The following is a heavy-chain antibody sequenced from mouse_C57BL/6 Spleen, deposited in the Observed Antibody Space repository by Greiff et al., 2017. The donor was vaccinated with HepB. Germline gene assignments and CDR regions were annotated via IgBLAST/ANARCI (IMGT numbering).Heavy chain of an antibody. CDR2: IYPGDGDT. Sequence: QVQLKESGPELVKPGASVKISCKASGYAFSSSWMNWVKQRPGKGLEWIGRIYPGDGDTNYYGKFKGKATLTADKSSSTAYMQLSSLTSEDSAVYFCARGDNWDWYFDVWGTGTTVTVSS. J-gene: IGHJ1*03. CDR3: ARGDNWDWYFDV. V-gene: IGHV1-82*01. CDR1: GYAFSSSW. D-gene: IGHD4-1*02.